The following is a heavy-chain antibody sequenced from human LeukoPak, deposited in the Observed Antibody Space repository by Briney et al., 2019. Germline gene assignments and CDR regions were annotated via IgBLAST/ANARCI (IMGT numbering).Heavy chain of an antibody. CDR3: AGGIAVAGSNWFDP. J-gene: IGHJ5*02. V-gene: IGHV1-69*01. CDR2: IIPIFGTA. Sequence: ASVKVSCKASGGTFSSYAISWVRQAPGQGLEWMGGIIPIFGTANYAQKFRGRVTITADESTSTAYMELSSLRSEDTAVYYCAGGIAVAGSNWFDPWGQGTLVTVSS. CDR1: GGTFSSYA. D-gene: IGHD6-19*01.